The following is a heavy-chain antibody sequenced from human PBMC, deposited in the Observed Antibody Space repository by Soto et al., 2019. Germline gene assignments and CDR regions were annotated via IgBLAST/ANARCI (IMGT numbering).Heavy chain of an antibody. J-gene: IGHJ6*03. CDR2: INHSGST. V-gene: IGHV4-34*01. CDR3: ASKTTVTTFYDYYYYYMDV. D-gene: IGHD4-17*01. CDR1: GGSFSGYY. Sequence: SETLYLTCAVYGGSFSGYYWSWIRQPPGKGLEWIGEINHSGSTNYNPSLKGRVTISVDTSKNQFSLKLSSVTAADTAVYYCASKTTVTTFYDYYYYYMDVWGKGTTVT.